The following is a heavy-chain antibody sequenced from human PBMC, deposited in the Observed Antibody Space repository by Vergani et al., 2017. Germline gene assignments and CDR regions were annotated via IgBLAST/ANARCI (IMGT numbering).Heavy chain of an antibody. Sequence: QLQLQQSGPGLVKPSETLFLTCTVSADSISSGSYYWGWIRQPPGKSLEWIGSIYYSGLTYYNPSLKSRVASSVDTSKNQFCLKVTSVTAADTAVYFCARQRPGSGWSPGDFDDWGQGILVTVSS. J-gene: IGHJ4*02. D-gene: IGHD6-19*01. CDR1: ADSISSGSYY. CDR3: ARQRPGSGWSPGDFDD. V-gene: IGHV4-39*01. CDR2: IYYSGLT.